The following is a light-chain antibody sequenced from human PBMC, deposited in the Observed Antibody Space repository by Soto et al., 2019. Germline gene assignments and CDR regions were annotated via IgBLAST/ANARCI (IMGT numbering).Light chain of an antibody. V-gene: IGLV7-46*01. J-gene: IGLJ3*02. CDR3: LLFYSDSRV. CDR1: TGPVTSGHY. CDR2: DTS. Sequence: QTVVTQEASLTVSPGGTVTLTCGSSTGPVTSGHYPYWFQQKPGQAPRTLIYDTSIKHSWTPARFSGSLLGGKAAVTLSGAQPEDEAEYYCLLFYSDSRVFGGGTQLTVL.